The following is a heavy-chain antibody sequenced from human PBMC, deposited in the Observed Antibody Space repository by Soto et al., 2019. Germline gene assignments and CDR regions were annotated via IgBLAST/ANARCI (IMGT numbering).Heavy chain of an antibody. V-gene: IGHV3-53*01. Sequence: PXVSLKLSFAASGFTLSSNYMSWVRQAPGKGLEWVSVIYSGGSTYYADSVKGRFTISRDNSKNTLYLQMNSLRAEDTAVYYCARDASRFSSGWLYYYYGMDVWGQGTTVTVSS. J-gene: IGHJ6*02. D-gene: IGHD6-19*01. CDR3: ARDASRFSSGWLYYYYGMDV. CDR1: GFTLSSNY. CDR2: IYSGGST.